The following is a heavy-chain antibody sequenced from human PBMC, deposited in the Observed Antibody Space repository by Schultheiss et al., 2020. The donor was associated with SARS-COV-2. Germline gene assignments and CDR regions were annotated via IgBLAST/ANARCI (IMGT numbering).Heavy chain of an antibody. V-gene: IGHV4-59*01. CDR1: GGSISSYS. D-gene: IGHD6-19*01. CDR2: IYYSGSN. CDR3: ARDPSVWPNWYFDL. J-gene: IGHJ2*01. Sequence: SETLSLTCTVSGGSISSYSWSWLRQPPGKGLEWICYIYYSGSNTYNPSLKSRITISVDTSKNQFALTLSSVTAADTAVYYCARDPSVWPNWYFDLWGRGTLVTVAS.